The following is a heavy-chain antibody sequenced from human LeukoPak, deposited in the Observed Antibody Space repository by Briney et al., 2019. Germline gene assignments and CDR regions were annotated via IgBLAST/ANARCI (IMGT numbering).Heavy chain of an antibody. CDR3: ARFGLSTALDY. D-gene: IGHD5-18*01. Sequence: GGSLRLSCAASGFTLSSFWMSWVRQAPGKGLEWVANKKGGGSEKYYGDSVKGRSTISRDNAKNSLYLQINSLRAEDMAVYYCARFGLSTALDYWGEGTLVTVSS. V-gene: IGHV3-7*04. J-gene: IGHJ4*02. CDR1: GFTLSSFW. CDR2: KKGGGSEK.